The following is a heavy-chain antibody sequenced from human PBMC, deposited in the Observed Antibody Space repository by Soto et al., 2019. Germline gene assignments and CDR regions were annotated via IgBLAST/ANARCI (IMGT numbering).Heavy chain of an antibody. Sequence: RASVKVSCKASGGTFSSYAISWVRQAPGQGLEWMGGIIPIFGTANYAQKFQGRVTITADESTSTAYMELSSLRSEDTAVYYCAREGDRYCSSTSCPLGMGVWGQGTTVTVSS. CDR2: IIPIFGTA. CDR3: AREGDRYCSSTSCPLGMGV. J-gene: IGHJ6*02. CDR1: GGTFSSYA. V-gene: IGHV1-69*13. D-gene: IGHD2-2*01.